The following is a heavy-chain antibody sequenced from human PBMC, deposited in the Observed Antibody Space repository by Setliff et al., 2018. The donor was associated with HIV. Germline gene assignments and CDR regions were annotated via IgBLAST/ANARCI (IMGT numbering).Heavy chain of an antibody. Sequence: ASVKVSCKASGYTFTNYYMQWVRQAPGQGLEWMGIINPSGGSATYAQKFQGRVTMTRDTSTSTVYMELSSLRSDDTAVYYCAREGVREYDFWSGYYRPYYYYMDVWGKGTTVTVSS. V-gene: IGHV1-46*01. CDR3: AREGVREYDFWSGYYRPYYYYMDV. CDR1: GYTFTNYY. J-gene: IGHJ6*03. CDR2: INPSGGSA. D-gene: IGHD3-3*01.